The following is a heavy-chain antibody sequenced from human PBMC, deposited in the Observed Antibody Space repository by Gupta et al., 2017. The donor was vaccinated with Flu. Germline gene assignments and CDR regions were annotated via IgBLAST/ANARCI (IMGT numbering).Heavy chain of an antibody. CDR3: VHSPYYYYYYGLDV. Sequence: QITLKESGPTVEKPTETLTLTCTFSGFSLSTHGVGVGWIRQSPGKALEWLALIYWDNDKRYTPSLKSRLTITKDTSKNQVVLTMTNMDPVDTATYYCVHSPYYYYYYGLDVWGQGTTVTVSS. J-gene: IGHJ6*02. V-gene: IGHV2-5*02. CDR2: IYWDNDK. CDR1: GFSLSTHGVG.